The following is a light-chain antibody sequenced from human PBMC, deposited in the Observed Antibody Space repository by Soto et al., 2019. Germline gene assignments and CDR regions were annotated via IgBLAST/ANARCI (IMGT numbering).Light chain of an antibody. CDR1: GGDVGAYNS. Sequence: QSALTQPASVSGSPGQSITISCTGTGGDVGAYNSVSWYQQHPGKAPKHMIYEVSHRPSGISNRFSGSKSGNTASLTISGLQTEDEADYYCASYTTSRPVVFGGGTKLTVL. CDR3: ASYTTSRPVV. V-gene: IGLV2-14*01. CDR2: EVS. J-gene: IGLJ3*02.